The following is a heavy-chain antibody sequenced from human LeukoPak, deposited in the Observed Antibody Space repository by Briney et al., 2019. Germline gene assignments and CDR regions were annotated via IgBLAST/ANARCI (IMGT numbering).Heavy chain of an antibody. CDR1: GGSFSGYY. Sequence: SETLSLTCAVYGGSFSGYYWSWIRQPPGKGLEWIGEINHSGSTNYNPSLKSRVTISVDTSKNQFSLKLSSVTAADTAVYYCARRTPYGSGRQYYYYYYYMDVWGKGTTVTISS. CDR2: INHSGST. V-gene: IGHV4-34*01. D-gene: IGHD3-10*01. CDR3: ARRTPYGSGRQYYYYYYYMDV. J-gene: IGHJ6*03.